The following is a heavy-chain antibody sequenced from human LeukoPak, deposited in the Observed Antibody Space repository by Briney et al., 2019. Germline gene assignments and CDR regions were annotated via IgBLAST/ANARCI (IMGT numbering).Heavy chain of an antibody. J-gene: IGHJ4*02. CDR1: GFTFSSYS. CDR2: ISSSSSYI. CDR3: ARGFEQQLASTDY. Sequence: PGGSLRLSGAASGFTFSSYSMNWVRQAPGKGLEWVSSISSSSSYIYYADSVKGRFTISRDNAKNSLYLQMNSLRAEDTAVYYCARGFEQQLASTDYWGQGTLVTVSS. D-gene: IGHD6-13*01. V-gene: IGHV3-21*01.